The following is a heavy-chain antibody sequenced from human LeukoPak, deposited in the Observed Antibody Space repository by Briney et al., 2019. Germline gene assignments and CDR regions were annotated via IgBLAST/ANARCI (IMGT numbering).Heavy chain of an antibody. Sequence: SETLSLTCTVSGGSISSGSYYWSWIRQPAGKGLEWIGRIYTSGSTNYNPSLKSRVTISLDTSKNQFSLKLSSVTAADTAVFYCASARVWFGELMALYWGQGTLVTVYS. CDR3: ASARVWFGELMALY. V-gene: IGHV4-61*02. CDR1: GGSISSGSYY. J-gene: IGHJ4*02. CDR2: IYTSGST. D-gene: IGHD3-10*01.